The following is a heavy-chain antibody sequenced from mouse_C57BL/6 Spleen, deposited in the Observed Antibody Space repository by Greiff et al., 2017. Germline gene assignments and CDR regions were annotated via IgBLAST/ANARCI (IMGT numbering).Heavy chain of an antibody. CDR1: GYTFTSYW. J-gene: IGHJ2*01. CDR2: IYPGSGST. D-gene: IGHD1-1*01. CDR3: AREENYYGSSPFDD. Sequence: QVQLQQPGAELVKPGASVKMSCKASGYTFTSYWITWVKQRPGQGLEWIGDIYPGSGSTNYNEKFKSKATLTVDTSSSTAYMQLSSLTSEDAAVYYGAREENYYGSSPFDDWGQGTTLTVSS. V-gene: IGHV1-55*01.